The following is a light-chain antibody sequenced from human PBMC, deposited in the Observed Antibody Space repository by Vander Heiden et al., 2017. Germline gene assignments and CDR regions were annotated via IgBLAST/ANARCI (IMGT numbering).Light chain of an antibody. CDR3: QVWDSSSDHPDVV. CDR2: DDS. Sequence: SFVLTQPPSVSVAPGQTARITCGGNNIGSKSVHWYQQKPGQAPVLVVYDDSDRPSGSPERFSGSNSGNTATLTISRVEAGDEADYYCQVWDSSSDHPDVVFGGGTKRTVL. J-gene: IGLJ2*01. V-gene: IGLV3-21*02. CDR1: NIGSKS.